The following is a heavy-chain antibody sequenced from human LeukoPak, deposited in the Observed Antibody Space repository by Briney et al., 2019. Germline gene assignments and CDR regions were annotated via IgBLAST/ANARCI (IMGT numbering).Heavy chain of an antibody. CDR1: GYTFTGYY. D-gene: IGHD6-19*01. Sequence: ASVKVSCKASGYTFTGYYMHWVRQAPGQGLEWMGWINPNSGGTNYAQKFQGRVTMTRGTSISTAYMELSRLRSDDTAVYYCARTRRSSSGWFDPWGQGTLVTVSS. CDR2: INPNSGGT. J-gene: IGHJ5*02. CDR3: ARTRRSSSGWFDP. V-gene: IGHV1-2*02.